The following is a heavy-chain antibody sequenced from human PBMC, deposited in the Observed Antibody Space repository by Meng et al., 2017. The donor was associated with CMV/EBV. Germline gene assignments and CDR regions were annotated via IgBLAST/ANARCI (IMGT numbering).Heavy chain of an antibody. J-gene: IGHJ4*02. Sequence: ASEVSCKASGYTFTSYYMHWVRQAPGQGLEWMGIIDPSGGSTSYAQKFQGRVTMTRDTSTSTVYMELSSLRSEDTAVYYCARSQPGIAAAFWGQGTLVTVSS. V-gene: IGHV1-46*01. CDR1: GYTFTSYY. CDR2: IDPSGGST. CDR3: ARSQPGIAAAF. D-gene: IGHD6-13*01.